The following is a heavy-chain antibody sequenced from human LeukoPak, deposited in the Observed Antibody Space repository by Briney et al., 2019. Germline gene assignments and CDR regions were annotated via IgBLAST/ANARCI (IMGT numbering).Heavy chain of an antibody. D-gene: IGHD3-9*01. CDR3: TRDRHYDILTGYDY. Sequence: GGSLRLSCTASGFTFGDYAMSWVRQAPGKGLEWVGFIRSKAYGGTTEYAASVKGRFTISRDDSKSIAYLQMNSLKTEDTAVYYCTRDRHYDILTGYDYWGQGTLVTVSS. J-gene: IGHJ4*02. CDR1: GFTFGDYA. CDR2: IRSKAYGGTT. V-gene: IGHV3-49*04.